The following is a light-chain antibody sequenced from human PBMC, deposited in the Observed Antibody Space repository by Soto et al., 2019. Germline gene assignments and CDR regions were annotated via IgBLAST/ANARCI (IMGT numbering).Light chain of an antibody. CDR1: DNVDTY. CDR3: KQRANWPPIT. CDR2: DAS. V-gene: IGKV3-11*01. J-gene: IGKJ5*01. Sequence: ETVLTQFPATLSLSPGERATLSCRASDNVDTYVAWYQQRPGQPPTLLIYDASHRAYGIPPRFSGSGFGTEFTLTITAIEAEDFATYYCKQRANWPPITFGPGTRL.